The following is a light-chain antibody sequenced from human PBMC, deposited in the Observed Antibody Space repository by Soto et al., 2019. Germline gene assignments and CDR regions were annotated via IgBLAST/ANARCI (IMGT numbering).Light chain of an antibody. V-gene: IGKV3-15*01. J-gene: IGKJ1*01. Sequence: EIVMTQSPATLSVSPGERATLSCRASQSVSSNLAWYQQKPGQVPRLLIYGASTRATGIPARFSGSGSGTDFTLTISSLQSEDFAVYDCQQYNNWPQTFGPGTKVEIK. CDR1: QSVSSN. CDR3: QQYNNWPQT. CDR2: GAS.